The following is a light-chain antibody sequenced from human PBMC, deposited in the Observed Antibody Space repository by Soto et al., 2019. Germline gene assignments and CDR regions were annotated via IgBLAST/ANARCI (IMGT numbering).Light chain of an antibody. CDR1: QSLVYSDGIAY. J-gene: IGKJ1*01. V-gene: IGKV2-30*01. Sequence: DVVMTQSPLSLPVTLGQPASISCRSSQSLVYSDGIAYLSWFHQRPGRSPRRLIYKVSNRDSGVPDRFSGSGSGTDFTLKISRVEAEDVGVYYCMQGTHWPPTFGRGTRVEIK. CDR2: KVS. CDR3: MQGTHWPPT.